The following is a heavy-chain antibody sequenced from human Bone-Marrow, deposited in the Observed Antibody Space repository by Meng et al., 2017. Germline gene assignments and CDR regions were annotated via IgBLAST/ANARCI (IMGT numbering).Heavy chain of an antibody. Sequence: SETLSLTCAISGDSVSSNSAAWNWIRQSPSRGLEWLGRTYYRSKWYNDYAVSVKSRITINPDTSKNQFSLKLSSVTAADTAVYYCARAPPGGTMIVVVSEFDYWGQGTLVTVSS. D-gene: IGHD3-22*01. V-gene: IGHV6-1*01. CDR2: TYYRSKWYN. CDR1: GDSVSSNSAA. J-gene: IGHJ4*02. CDR3: ARAPPGGTMIVVVSEFDY.